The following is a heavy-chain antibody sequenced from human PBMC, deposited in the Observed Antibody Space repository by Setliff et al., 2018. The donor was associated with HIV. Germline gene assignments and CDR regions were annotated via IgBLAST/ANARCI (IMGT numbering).Heavy chain of an antibody. J-gene: IGHJ4*02. V-gene: IGHV4-39*01. CDR3: ARQTATGTSATFDS. CDR2: FYYSGAT. CDR1: GGSISSSNYY. Sequence: SETLSLTCAVSGGSISSSNYYWVWIRQPPGKELEWIGSFYYSGATYYNPSLTSRVTISVDTSRNQFSLKLRSVTAADTAAYYCARQTATGTSATFDSWGQGSLVTVSS. D-gene: IGHD2-21*02.